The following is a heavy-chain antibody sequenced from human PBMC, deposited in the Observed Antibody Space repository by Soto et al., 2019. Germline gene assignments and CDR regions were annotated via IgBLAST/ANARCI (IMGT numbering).Heavy chain of an antibody. V-gene: IGHV1-69*06. CDR3: AREYYYDSSGYASDAFDI. CDR2: IIPIFGTA. CDR1: GGAFSSYA. J-gene: IGHJ3*02. Sequence: ASVKVSCKASGGAFSSYAISWVRQAPGQGLEWMGGIIPIFGTANYAQKFQGRVTITAGKSTSTAYMELSSLRSEDTAVYYCAREYYYDSSGYASDAFDIWGQGTMVTVSS. D-gene: IGHD3-22*01.